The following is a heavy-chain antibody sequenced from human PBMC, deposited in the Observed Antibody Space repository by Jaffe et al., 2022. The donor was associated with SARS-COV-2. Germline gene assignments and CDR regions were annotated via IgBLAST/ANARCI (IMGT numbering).Heavy chain of an antibody. CDR2: IWYDGSNK. CDR1: GFTFSSYG. D-gene: IGHD5-18*01. CDR3: ARDWDTAMVYYGMDV. J-gene: IGHJ6*02. V-gene: IGHV3-33*01. Sequence: QVQLVESGGGVVQPGRSLRLSCAASGFTFSSYGMHWVRQAPGKGLEWVAVIWYDGSNKYYADSVKGRFTISRDNSKNTLYLQMNSLRAEDTAVYYCARDWDTAMVYYGMDVWGQGTTVTVSS.